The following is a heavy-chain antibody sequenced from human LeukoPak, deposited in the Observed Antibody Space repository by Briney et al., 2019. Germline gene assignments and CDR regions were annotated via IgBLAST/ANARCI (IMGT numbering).Heavy chain of an antibody. CDR2: IYYSGST. Sequence: SQTLSLTCTVSGGSIGSGDYYWSWIRQPPGKGLEWIGYIYYSGSTYYNPSLKSRVTISVDTSKNQFSLKLSSVTAADTAVYYCARGRVKGNGMDVWGQGTTVTVSS. J-gene: IGHJ6*02. D-gene: IGHD3-10*01. CDR3: ARGRVKGNGMDV. CDR1: GGSIGSGDYY. V-gene: IGHV4-30-4*01.